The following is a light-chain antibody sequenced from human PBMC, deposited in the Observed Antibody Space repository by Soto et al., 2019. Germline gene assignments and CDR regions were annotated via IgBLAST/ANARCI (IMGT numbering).Light chain of an antibody. J-gene: IGKJ1*01. CDR2: DAS. CDR3: QQYNRYSPWT. Sequence: DIQMTQSPSTLSASVGDRVTITCRASQSISSWLAWYQQKPGKAPKLLIYDASSLESGVPSRFSGSGSGTEFTLTISSLQPDDFATYYCQQYNRYSPWTFGKGTKVEIK. CDR1: QSISSW. V-gene: IGKV1-5*01.